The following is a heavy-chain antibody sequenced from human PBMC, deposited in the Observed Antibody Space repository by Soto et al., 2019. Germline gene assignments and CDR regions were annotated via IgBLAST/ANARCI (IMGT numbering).Heavy chain of an antibody. V-gene: IGHV4-39*01. J-gene: IGHJ4*02. D-gene: IGHD6-6*01. CDR1: GGSISSSSYY. Sequence: SETLSLTCTVSGGSISSSSYYWGWIRQPPGKGLEWIGSIYYSGSTYYNPSLKSRVTISVDTSKNQFSLKLSSVTAADTAVYYCARRDSSSSENYFDYWGQGTLVTVSS. CDR2: IYYSGST. CDR3: ARRDSSSSENYFDY.